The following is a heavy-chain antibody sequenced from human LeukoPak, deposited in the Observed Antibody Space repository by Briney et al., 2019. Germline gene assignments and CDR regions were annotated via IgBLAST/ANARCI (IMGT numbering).Heavy chain of an antibody. Sequence: GGSLRLSCAASGFTFTTYWMSWVRQAPEKGLEWVGFIRSKAYGGTTEYAASVKGRFTISRDDSKSIAYLQMNSLKTEDTAVYYCTGGYSSGWYIYFDYWGQGTLVTVSS. J-gene: IGHJ4*02. V-gene: IGHV3-49*04. CDR2: IRSKAYGGTT. D-gene: IGHD6-19*01. CDR1: GFTFTTYW. CDR3: TGGYSSGWYIYFDY.